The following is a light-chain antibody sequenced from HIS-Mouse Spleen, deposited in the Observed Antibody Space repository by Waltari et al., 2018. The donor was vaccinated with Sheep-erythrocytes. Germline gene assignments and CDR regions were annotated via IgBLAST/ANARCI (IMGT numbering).Light chain of an antibody. CDR3: QVWDSSSDHPYV. J-gene: IGLJ1*01. CDR1: NIGSKS. Sequence: SYVLTQPPSVSVAPGKTARITCGGNNIGSKSVHWYQQKPGQAPVLVVYDDSYRPSGIPEGFSGSNSGNTATLTISRVEAGDEADYYCQVWDSSSDHPYVFGTGTKVTVL. V-gene: IGLV3-21*03. CDR2: DDS.